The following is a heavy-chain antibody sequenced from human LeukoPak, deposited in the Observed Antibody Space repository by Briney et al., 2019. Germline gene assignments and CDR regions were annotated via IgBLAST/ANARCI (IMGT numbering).Heavy chain of an antibody. CDR2: IYYSGST. CDR3: ASTSRDGYNLKDY. J-gene: IGHJ4*02. Sequence: SETLSLTCTVSGGSISSSSYYWGWIRQPPGKGLEWIGSIYYSGSTYYNPSLKSQVTISVDTSKNQFSLKLSSVTAADTAVYYCASTSRDGYNLKDYWGQGTLVTVSS. CDR1: GGSISSSSYY. D-gene: IGHD5-24*01. V-gene: IGHV4-39*01.